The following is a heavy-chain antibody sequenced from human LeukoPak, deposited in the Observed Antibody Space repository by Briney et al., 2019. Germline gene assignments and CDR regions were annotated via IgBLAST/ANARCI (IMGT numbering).Heavy chain of an antibody. V-gene: IGHV1-8*02. CDR1: GYTFTGYY. J-gene: IGHJ5*02. CDR2: MNPNSGNT. CDR3: ARGGGGYEIRGYWFDP. D-gene: IGHD5-12*01. Sequence: ASVKVSCKASGYTFTGYYMHWVRQAPGQGLEWMGWMNPNSGNTGYAQKFQGRVTMTRNTSISTAYMELSSLRSEDTAVYYCARGGGGYEIRGYWFDPWGQGTLVSVSS.